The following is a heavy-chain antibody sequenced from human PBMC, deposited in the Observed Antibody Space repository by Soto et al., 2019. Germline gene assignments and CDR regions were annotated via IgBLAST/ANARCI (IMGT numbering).Heavy chain of an antibody. J-gene: IGHJ5*02. CDR2: ISAYNGNT. CDR1: GYTFTSYG. Sequence: ASVKVSCRASGYTFTSYGISWVRQAPGQGLEWMGWISAYNGNTNYAQKLQGRVTMTTDTSTSTAYMELRSLRSDDTAVYYCARVSSGHNWFDPWGQGTLVTVSS. D-gene: IGHD6-19*01. CDR3: ARVSSGHNWFDP. V-gene: IGHV1-18*01.